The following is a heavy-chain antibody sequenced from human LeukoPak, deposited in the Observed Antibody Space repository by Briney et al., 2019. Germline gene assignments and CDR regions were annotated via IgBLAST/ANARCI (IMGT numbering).Heavy chain of an antibody. CDR1: GFPFSIYW. D-gene: IGHD5-24*01. CDR2: IKQDGSKK. V-gene: IGHV3-7*04. J-gene: IGHJ4*02. CDR3: TRVGYIDEGIDY. Sequence: GGSLRLSCVASGFPFSIYWMTWVRQAPGKGLECVANIKQDGSKKSYVDSVKGRFTISRDNAKNSLYLQMNSLRAEDTAIYYCTRVGYIDEGIDYWGQGTLVTVSS.